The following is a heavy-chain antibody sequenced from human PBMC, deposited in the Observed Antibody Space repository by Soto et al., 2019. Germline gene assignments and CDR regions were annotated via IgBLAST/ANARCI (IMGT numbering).Heavy chain of an antibody. D-gene: IGHD2-8*02. Sequence: EVQLVESGGGLVEPGGSLRLSCAASGFTFSAFVMHWVRQATGKGLEWVAAIGTLHDAYYPDSVKGRFTISRENAKNSWYLQMTGLRAGDTAVYYCARQASYWHGGGGWFDPWGQGTLVTVSS. CDR1: GFTFSAFV. V-gene: IGHV3-13*01. J-gene: IGHJ5*02. CDR3: ARQASYWHGGGGWFDP. CDR2: IGTLHDA.